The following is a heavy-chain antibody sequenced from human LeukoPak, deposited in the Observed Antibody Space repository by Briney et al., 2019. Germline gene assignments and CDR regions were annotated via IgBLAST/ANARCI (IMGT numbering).Heavy chain of an antibody. J-gene: IGHJ4*02. V-gene: IGHV3-33*01. CDR1: GFTFSSYG. Sequence: GRSLRLSCAASGFTFSSYGMHWVRQAPGKGLEWVAVIWYDGSNKYYADSVKGRLTISRDNSKNTLYLQMNSLRAEDTAVYYCARDQRYGDYRLGDYWGQGTLVTVSS. CDR2: IWYDGSNK. CDR3: ARDQRYGDYRLGDY. D-gene: IGHD4-17*01.